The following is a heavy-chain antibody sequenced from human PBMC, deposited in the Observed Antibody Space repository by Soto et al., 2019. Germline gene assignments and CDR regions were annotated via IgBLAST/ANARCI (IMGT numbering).Heavy chain of an antibody. V-gene: IGHV3-23*01. D-gene: IGHD2-15*01. CDR3: VKDDRILGRRYFDL. CDR1: GFTFSSYA. Sequence: EEQLLESGGGLIQPGGSLRLACAASGFTFSSYAMTWVRQAPGKGVEWVSSISFSDGGTYYADSVKGRLTISRDNSKNTLFLQMNSLRVEDTAVYYCVKDDRILGRRYFDLWGRGTLVTVSS. J-gene: IGHJ2*01. CDR2: ISFSDGGT.